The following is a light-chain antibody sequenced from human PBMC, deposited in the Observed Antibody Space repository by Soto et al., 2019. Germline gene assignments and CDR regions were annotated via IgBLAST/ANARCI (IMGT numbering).Light chain of an antibody. J-gene: IGLJ1*01. Sequence: QSALTQPRSVSGSPGQSVTISCTGTSSDVGRYNYVSWYQQHPGKAPKLMIYEVSDRPSGVSDRFSGSKSGNTASLTISGLQAEDEADYYCTSYTSSSTPVFGTGTKVTVL. CDR1: SSDVGRYNY. V-gene: IGLV2-14*01. CDR3: TSYTSSSTPV. CDR2: EVS.